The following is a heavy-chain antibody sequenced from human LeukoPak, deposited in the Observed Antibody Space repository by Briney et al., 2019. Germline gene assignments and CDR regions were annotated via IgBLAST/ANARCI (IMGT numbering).Heavy chain of an antibody. D-gene: IGHD1-26*01. CDR1: GFSVSSNY. CDR3: ARGLVGAKYYFDY. V-gene: IGHV3-66*01. Sequence: GGSLRLSCAASGFSVSSNYMSWVRQAPGKGLEWVSVIYSGGSTYYGDSVKGRFTISRDNSKNTLYLQMNSLRAEDTAVYYCARGLVGAKYYFDYWGQGTLVTVSS. CDR2: IYSGGST. J-gene: IGHJ4*02.